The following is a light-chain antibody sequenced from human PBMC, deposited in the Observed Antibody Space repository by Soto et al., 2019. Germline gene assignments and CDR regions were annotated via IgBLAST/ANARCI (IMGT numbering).Light chain of an antibody. CDR1: QSVSIH. Sequence: EIVLTQSPATLSLSPGERATLSCRASQSVSIHLAWYQQKGGQAPRLLIYDTSNRATGIPARFSGSGSGTDFTLTISSRETEDSAVYYCQQRGNWPPGFTFGPGTKVDIK. CDR3: QQRGNWPPGFT. J-gene: IGKJ3*01. V-gene: IGKV3-11*01. CDR2: DTS.